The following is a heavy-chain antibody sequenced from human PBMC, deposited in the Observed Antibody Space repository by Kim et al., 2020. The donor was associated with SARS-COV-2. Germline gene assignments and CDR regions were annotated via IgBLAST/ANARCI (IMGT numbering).Heavy chain of an antibody. CDR2: ISGSGGST. J-gene: IGHJ6*02. CDR3: AKDRDEILGVTMVRGVIMTDYYGMDV. Sequence: GGSLRLSCAASGFTFSSYAMSWVRQAPGKGLEWVSAISGSGGSTYYADSVKGRFTISRDNSKNTLYLQMNSLRAEDTAVYYCAKDRDEILGVTMVRGVIMTDYYGMDVWGQGTTVTVSS. V-gene: IGHV3-23*01. CDR1: GFTFSSYA. D-gene: IGHD3-10*01.